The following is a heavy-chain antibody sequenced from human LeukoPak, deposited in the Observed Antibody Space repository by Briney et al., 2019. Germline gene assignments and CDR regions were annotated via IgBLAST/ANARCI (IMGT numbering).Heavy chain of an antibody. V-gene: IGHV3-23*01. J-gene: IGHJ4*02. CDR1: GFTFSSYG. CDR2: ISGSGDTT. D-gene: IGHD3-22*01. CDR3: ANKAVSSGYYPFDY. Sequence: GGSLRLSCAASGFTFSSYGMSRVRQAPGKGLEWVSTISGSGDTTYYADSVKGRFTISRDNSKNTLYLQMNSLRAEDTAVYYCANKAVSSGYYPFDYWGQGTLVTVSS.